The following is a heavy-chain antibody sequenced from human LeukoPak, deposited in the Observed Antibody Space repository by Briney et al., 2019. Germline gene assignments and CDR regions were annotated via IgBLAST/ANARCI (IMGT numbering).Heavy chain of an antibody. Sequence: GGSLRHSCAASGFTFSSYWMSWVRQAPGKGLEWVANIKQDGSKKNYVDSVKGRFTISRDNAKNSLYLQMNSLRVEDTAVYYCARFISLGGWGQGAPVTVSS. D-gene: IGHD3-10*01. J-gene: IGHJ4*02. CDR3: ARFISLGG. CDR1: GFTFSSYW. V-gene: IGHV3-7*01. CDR2: IKQDGSKK.